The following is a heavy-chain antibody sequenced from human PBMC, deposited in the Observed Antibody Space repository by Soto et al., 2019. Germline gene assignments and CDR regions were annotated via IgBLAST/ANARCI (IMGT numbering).Heavy chain of an antibody. CDR1: GFTFSSYG. D-gene: IGHD4-17*01. CDR2: IWIDGSDK. Sequence: QEQLVESGGGVVQPGRSLRVSCAASGFTFSSYGMHWVRQAPGKGLEWVALIWIDGSDKYYADSVKGRFAISRHNSKNTLYLQMDSLRVEDTAVYYCARGTVSYYYYGIDVWCHGTTVTVSS. CDR3: ARGTVSYYYYGIDV. V-gene: IGHV3-33*01. J-gene: IGHJ6*02.